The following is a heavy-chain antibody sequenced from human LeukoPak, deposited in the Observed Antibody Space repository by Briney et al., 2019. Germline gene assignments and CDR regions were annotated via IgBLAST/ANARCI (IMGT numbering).Heavy chain of an antibody. CDR1: GGSISGFY. V-gene: IGHV4-59*01. D-gene: IGHD3-22*01. CDR3: ARSYYDSSGYRYYVY. J-gene: IGHJ4*02. CDR2: IYYTGSN. Sequence: SETLSLICSVSGGSISGFYWSWIRQPPGKGLEWIGHIYYTGSNYNRPSLKTRVTMSLGTSKNQLFLNLSSLTAADTAVYYCARSYYDSSGYRYYVYWGQGTLVTVSS.